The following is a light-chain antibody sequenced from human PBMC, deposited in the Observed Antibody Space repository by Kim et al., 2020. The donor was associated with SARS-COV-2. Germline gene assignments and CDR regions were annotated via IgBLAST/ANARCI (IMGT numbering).Light chain of an antibody. CDR3: QQYSNYYT. J-gene: IGKJ2*01. Sequence: LSSSVVDRVTIACRASEIVSSSLGWYQQKPGKAPKLLIYGASRLESGVPSRFSGSGSGTEFTLAISYLQPDDFASYYCQQYSNYYTFGQGTKLEI. V-gene: IGKV1-5*01. CDR2: GAS. CDR1: EIVSSS.